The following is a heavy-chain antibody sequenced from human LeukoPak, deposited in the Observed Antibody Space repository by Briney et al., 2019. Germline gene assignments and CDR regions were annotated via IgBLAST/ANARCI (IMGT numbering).Heavy chain of an antibody. CDR2: INPILGIA. V-gene: IGHV1-69*02. Sequence: GASVKVSCKASGGTFSSYTISWVRQAPGQGLEWMGRINPILGIANYAQKFQGRVTITADKSTSTAYMELSSLRSEDTAVYYCASVDIVAYYYGMDVWGQGTTVTVSS. CDR1: GGTFSSYT. CDR3: ASVDIVAYYYGMDV. D-gene: IGHD5-12*01. J-gene: IGHJ6*02.